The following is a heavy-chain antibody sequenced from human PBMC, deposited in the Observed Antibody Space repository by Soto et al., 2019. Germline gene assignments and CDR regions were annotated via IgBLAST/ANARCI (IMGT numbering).Heavy chain of an antibody. CDR3: EKKAGRGVDTAIVAIFDY. CDR1: GFTFTHYA. Sequence: QVQLVESGGGVVQPGRSLRLSCAASGFTFTHYAMHWVRQAPGKGLEWVAVISYDGSNEYYADSVKGRFTIARDNSKNTVYLQMDSLRTEDTAVYYCEKKAGRGVDTAIVAIFDYWGQGTLVTVST. J-gene: IGHJ4*02. V-gene: IGHV3-30*18. CDR2: ISYDGSNE. D-gene: IGHD5-18*01.